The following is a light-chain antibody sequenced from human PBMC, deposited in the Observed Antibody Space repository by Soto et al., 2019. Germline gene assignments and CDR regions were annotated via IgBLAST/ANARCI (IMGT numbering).Light chain of an antibody. CDR1: QNVSSNL. Sequence: TVLTQSPGTLSLSPGERATLSCRASQNVSSNLLVWYQQHPGQAPRLLIYGASSRATGIPARFSASGTGTDFTLTISDVQPEDFAVYYCHQRQSWPRTFGQGTKVDIK. CDR2: GAS. V-gene: IGKV3-20*01. J-gene: IGKJ1*01. CDR3: HQRQSWPRT.